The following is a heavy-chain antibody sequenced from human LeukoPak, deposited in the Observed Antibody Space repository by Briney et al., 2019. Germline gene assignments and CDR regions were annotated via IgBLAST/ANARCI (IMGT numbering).Heavy chain of an antibody. CDR3: ASVSHYYGSGSRFDY. V-gene: IGHV4-59*01. Sequence: SETLSLTCTVSGGSISSYYWSWIRQPPGKGLEWIGYIYYSGSTNYNPSLKSRVTISVDTSKNQFSLKLSSVTAADTAVYYCASVSHYYGSGSRFDYWGQGTLVTVSS. D-gene: IGHD3-10*01. CDR1: GGSISSYY. J-gene: IGHJ4*02. CDR2: IYYSGST.